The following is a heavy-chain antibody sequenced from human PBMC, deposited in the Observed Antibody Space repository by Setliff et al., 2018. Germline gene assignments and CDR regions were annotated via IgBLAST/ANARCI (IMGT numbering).Heavy chain of an antibody. J-gene: IGHJ4*02. CDR1: GYTFTSYD. CDR2: MNPNSGNT. CDR3: VRGSGPWVVVAIPFDR. V-gene: IGHV1-8*03. D-gene: IGHD2-2*02. Sequence: ASVKVSCKASGYTFTSYDINWVRQATGQGLEWMGWMNPNSGNTGYAQKFQDRVTITTDESTSTAYMELRSLRSDDTAVYYCVRGSGPWVVVAIPFDRWGQGTLVTVSS.